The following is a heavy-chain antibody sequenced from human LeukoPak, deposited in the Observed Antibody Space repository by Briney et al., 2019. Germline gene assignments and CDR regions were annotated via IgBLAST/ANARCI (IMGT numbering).Heavy chain of an antibody. CDR2: ISTSGGST. CDR1: GFTFSSYA. J-gene: IGHJ4*02. Sequence: GGSLRLSCAASGFTFSSYAMSWVRQAPGKGLQWVSGISTSGGSTYYADSVKGRFTISRDNSKDTLYLQMNSLRAEDTAVYYCAKAIGTVAARPLDFWGQGTLVTVSS. D-gene: IGHD6-6*01. V-gene: IGHV3-23*01. CDR3: AKAIGTVAARPLDF.